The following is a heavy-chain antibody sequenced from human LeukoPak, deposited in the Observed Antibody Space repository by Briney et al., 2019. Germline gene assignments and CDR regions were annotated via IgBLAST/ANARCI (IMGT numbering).Heavy chain of an antibody. CDR3: ARQYDSSGYSPADY. CDR2: IYPGNSDT. V-gene: IGHV5-51*01. Sequence: GESLKISCKGSGYSFSNYWIGWVRQMPGKGLEWMGIIYPGNSDTRYSPSFQGQVTISADKSINTAYLQWSSLKASDTAMYYCARQYDSSGYSPADYWGQGTLVNVSS. D-gene: IGHD3-22*01. CDR1: GYSFSNYW. J-gene: IGHJ4*02.